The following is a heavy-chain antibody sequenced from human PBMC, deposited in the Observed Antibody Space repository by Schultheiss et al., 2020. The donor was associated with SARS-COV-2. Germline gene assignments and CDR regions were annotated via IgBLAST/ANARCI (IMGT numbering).Heavy chain of an antibody. CDR1: GGSFSGYY. V-gene: IGHV4-34*01. D-gene: IGHD2-15*01. CDR3: ARELEPYCSGGSCSDRWFDP. J-gene: IGHJ5*02. CDR2: INHSGST. Sequence: SETLSLTCAVYGGSFSGYYWSWIRQPPGKGLEWIGEINHSGSTNYNPSLKSRVTISVDTSKNQFSLKLSSVTAADTAVYYCARELEPYCSGGSCSDRWFDPWGQGTLVTVSS.